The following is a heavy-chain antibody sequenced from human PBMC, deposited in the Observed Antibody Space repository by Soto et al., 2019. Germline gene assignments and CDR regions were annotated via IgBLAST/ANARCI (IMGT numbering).Heavy chain of an antibody. CDR1: GFSVTSGSYY. V-gene: IGHV4-61*01. J-gene: IGHJ4*02. CDR2: VYYTGST. CDR3: AGDGPPFNY. Sequence: QVQLQESGPGLVKPSETLSLTCTVSGFSVTSGSYYWSWVRQPPGKGLEWIGYVYYTGSTNYNSSLNSRVTIAADTSKNQFSLKLRSVTAADTAVYYCAGDGPPFNYWGQGTLVTVSS.